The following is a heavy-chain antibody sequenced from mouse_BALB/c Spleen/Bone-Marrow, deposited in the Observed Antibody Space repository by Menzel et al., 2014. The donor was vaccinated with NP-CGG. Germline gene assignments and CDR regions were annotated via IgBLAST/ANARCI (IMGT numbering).Heavy chain of an antibody. CDR2: ISGGDAYT. V-gene: IGHV5-6*02. CDR1: ELTYSSYG. CDR3: GRGDGSMDY. Sequence: DVKLVESGGDLVKPGGSLKLSCAASELTYSSYGMSWVRQTPDKGLEWVATISGGDAYTYYPDSVKGRFTISRDSAKNILYLQMSSLKSEDTAMYYCGRGDGSMDYWGQGTSVTVSS. D-gene: IGHD3-3*01. J-gene: IGHJ4*01.